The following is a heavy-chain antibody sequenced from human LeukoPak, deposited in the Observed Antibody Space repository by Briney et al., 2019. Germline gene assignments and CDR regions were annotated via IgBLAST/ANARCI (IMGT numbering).Heavy chain of an antibody. CDR1: GFTFSSYW. Sequence: GGSLRLSCAASGFTFSSYWMHWVRQAPGKGLVWVSRINSDGSSTSYADSVKGRFTISRDNAKNTLYLHMNSLRAEDTAVYYCARDHRGSGSRYYYYYMDVWGKGTTVTISS. CDR3: ARDHRGSGSRYYYYYMDV. J-gene: IGHJ6*03. D-gene: IGHD3-10*01. V-gene: IGHV3-74*01. CDR2: INSDGSST.